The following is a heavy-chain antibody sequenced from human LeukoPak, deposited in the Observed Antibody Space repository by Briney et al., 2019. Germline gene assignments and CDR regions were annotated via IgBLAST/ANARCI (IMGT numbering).Heavy chain of an antibody. CDR2: IDPSDAYT. CDR3: TRATRNYAILTGYLYFFDY. V-gene: IGHV5-10-1*01. J-gene: IGHJ4*02. D-gene: IGHD3-9*01. CDR1: GYSFTSYW. Sequence: GESLKLSCKGSGYSFTSYWISWVRQTPGKGLEWVGRIDPSDAYTNYGPSFQGHVSISTDKSISTAYLQWRSLKASDTAMYYCTRATRNYAILTGYLYFFDYWGQGTLVTVSS.